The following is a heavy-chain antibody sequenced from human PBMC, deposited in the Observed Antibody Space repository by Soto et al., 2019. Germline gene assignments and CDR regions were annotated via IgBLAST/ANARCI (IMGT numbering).Heavy chain of an antibody. Sequence: GESLKISCKGSGYSFTSYWIGWVRQMPGKGLEWMGIIYPGDSDTRYSPSFQGQVTISADESISTAYLQWSSLKASDTAMYYCARQIVVVTATPGYYYYYGMDVWGQGTTVTVSS. V-gene: IGHV5-51*01. D-gene: IGHD2-21*02. CDR1: GYSFTSYW. CDR3: ARQIVVVTATPGYYYYYGMDV. CDR2: IYPGDSDT. J-gene: IGHJ6*02.